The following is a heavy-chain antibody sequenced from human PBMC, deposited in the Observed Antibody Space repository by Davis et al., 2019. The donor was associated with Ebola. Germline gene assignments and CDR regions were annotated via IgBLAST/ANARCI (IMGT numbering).Heavy chain of an antibody. CDR2: IIPIFGSA. J-gene: IGHJ4*02. CDR3: AIRLADYDF. D-gene: IGHD3-9*01. Sequence: SVKVSCKASGGTFSNFFISWVRQAPGQGLEWMGGIIPIFGSANYAQNFLGRLTITADGSTSTAYMELSRLRSGDSAVYYCAIRLADYDFWGQGTLLTVSS. CDR1: GGTFSNFF. V-gene: IGHV1-69*13.